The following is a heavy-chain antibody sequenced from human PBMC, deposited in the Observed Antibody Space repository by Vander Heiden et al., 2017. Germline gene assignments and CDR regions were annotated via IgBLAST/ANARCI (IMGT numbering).Heavy chain of an antibody. CDR2: STSSGGGT. CDR3: VSRGGRDFDY. Sequence: EVQLLESGGGLVQPGESLRLSCAASGFTFSSFVMRWVRQAPEKGLEWVSSSTSSGGGTSYADSVKGRFTISRDNSKNTLYLQMNSLRVDDTAVYYCVSRGGRDFDYWGQGTVVTVSS. D-gene: IGHD2-15*01. V-gene: IGHV3-23*01. J-gene: IGHJ4*02. CDR1: GFTFSSFV.